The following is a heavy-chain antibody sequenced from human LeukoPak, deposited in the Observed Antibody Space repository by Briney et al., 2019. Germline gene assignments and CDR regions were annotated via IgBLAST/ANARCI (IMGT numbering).Heavy chain of an antibody. J-gene: IGHJ6*02. CDR3: ARGAYGSGSSYNYYGMDV. CDR1: GCSFATSW. D-gene: IGHD3-10*01. V-gene: IGHV5-51*01. Sequence: GESLKISCKGSGCSFATSWIGWVRQMPGKGLEWTGIIYPDDSDSRYSPSFEGQVTFSVDKSISAAYLQWSSLKASDTAIYYCARGAYGSGSSYNYYGMDVWGQGTPVTVSS. CDR2: IYPDDSDS.